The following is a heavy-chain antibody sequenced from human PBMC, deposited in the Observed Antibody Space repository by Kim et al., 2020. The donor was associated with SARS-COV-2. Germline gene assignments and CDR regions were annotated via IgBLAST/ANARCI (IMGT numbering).Heavy chain of an antibody. CDR2: ISSSSSYI. J-gene: IGHJ4*02. CDR3: AREDYYGSGSGYFDY. Sequence: GGSLRLSCAASGFTFSSYSMNWVRQAPGKGLEWVSSISSSSSYIYYADSVKGRFTISRDNAKNSLYLQMNSLRAEDTAVYYCAREDYYGSGSGYFDYWGQGTLVTVSS. V-gene: IGHV3-21*04. D-gene: IGHD3-10*01. CDR1: GFTFSSYS.